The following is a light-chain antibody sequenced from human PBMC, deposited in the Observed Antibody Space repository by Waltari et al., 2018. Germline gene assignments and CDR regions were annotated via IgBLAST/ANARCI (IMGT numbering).Light chain of an antibody. CDR1: QSISKY. Sequence: VLTQSPGTLSLSPGERATLSCRASQSISKYLVWDQQRPGHAPRLLIYAASTRATGIPDRFSGSGFGTDFTLTISRLEPEDFAMYYCQNHERLPATFGQGTKVEIK. J-gene: IGKJ1*01. CDR2: AAS. CDR3: QNHERLPAT. V-gene: IGKV3-20*01.